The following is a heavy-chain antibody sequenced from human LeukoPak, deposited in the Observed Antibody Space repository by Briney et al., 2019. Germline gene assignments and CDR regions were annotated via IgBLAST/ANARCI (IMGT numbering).Heavy chain of an antibody. D-gene: IGHD5-12*01. Sequence: RTGGSLRLSCAASEFSVGSNYMTWVRQAPGKGLEWVSLIYSGGSTYYADSVKGRFTISRDNSKNTLYLQMNSLRAEDTAVYYCARGPSGCHNTGGQGTLVTVSS. CDR2: IYSGGST. J-gene: IGHJ4*02. V-gene: IGHV3-66*01. CDR3: ARGPSGCHNT. CDR1: EFSVGSNY.